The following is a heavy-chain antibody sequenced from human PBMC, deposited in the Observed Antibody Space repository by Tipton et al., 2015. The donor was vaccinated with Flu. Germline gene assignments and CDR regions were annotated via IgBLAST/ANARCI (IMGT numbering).Heavy chain of an antibody. CDR1: GYSISSGYY. CDR3: ARVKPEVLRYFDWTQHRDAFDI. CDR2: IYHNGST. V-gene: IGHV4-38-2*02. D-gene: IGHD3-9*01. J-gene: IGHJ3*02. Sequence: TLSLTCTVSGYSISSGYYWGWIRQPPGKGLEWIGSIYHNGSTYYNPSLKSRVTISVDTSKNQFSLKLSSVTDADTAVYYCARVKPEVLRYFDWTQHRDAFDIWGQGTMVTVSS.